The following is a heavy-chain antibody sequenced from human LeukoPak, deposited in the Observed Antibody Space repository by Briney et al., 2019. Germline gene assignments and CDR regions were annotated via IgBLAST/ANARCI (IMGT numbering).Heavy chain of an antibody. J-gene: IGHJ6*03. Sequence: GGSLRLSCAASGFTFSRYSMNWVRQAPGKGLEWVASISSTSTFIYSADSVKGRFTISRDTAKNSLFLQMNSLRAEDTAIYYCARDYFDSSDYPRTYYYYYMDVWGKGTTVTVSS. V-gene: IGHV3-21*01. CDR1: GFTFSRYS. CDR2: ISSTSTFI. CDR3: ARDYFDSSDYPRTYYYYYMDV. D-gene: IGHD3-22*01.